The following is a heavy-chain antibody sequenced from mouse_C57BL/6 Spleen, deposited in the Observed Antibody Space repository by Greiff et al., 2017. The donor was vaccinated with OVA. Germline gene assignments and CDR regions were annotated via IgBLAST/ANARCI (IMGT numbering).Heavy chain of an antibody. CDR1: GYTFTDYN. Sequence: EVQLQQSGPELVKPGASVKIPCKASGYTFTDYNMDWVKQSHGKSLEWIGDINPNNGGTIYNQKFKGKATLTVDKSSSTAYMELRSLTSEDTAVYYCARKGSNYEAWFAYWGQGTLVTVSA. V-gene: IGHV1-18*01. CDR3: ARKGSNYEAWFAY. D-gene: IGHD2-5*01. J-gene: IGHJ3*01. CDR2: INPNNGGT.